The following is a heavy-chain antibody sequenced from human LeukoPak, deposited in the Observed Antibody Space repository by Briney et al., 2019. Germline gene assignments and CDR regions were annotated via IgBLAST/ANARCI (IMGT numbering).Heavy chain of an antibody. CDR1: GASITAHS. CDR3: ARDVHGRSLDT. Sequence: SETLSLTCTVSGASITAHSWNWIRQPAGKGLEWIGRIYPNEGRADDNPSLKSRVTMSLDTSKNQWSLKLRSVTAADTAVYYCARDVHGRSLDTWGRGTLVTVSS. J-gene: IGHJ5*02. V-gene: IGHV4-4*07. CDR2: IYPNEGRA.